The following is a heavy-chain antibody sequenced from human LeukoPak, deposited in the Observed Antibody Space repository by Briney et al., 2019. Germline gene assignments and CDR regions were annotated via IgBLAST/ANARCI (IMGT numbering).Heavy chain of an antibody. CDR1: GVSLSSSGMY. D-gene: IGHD2-15*01. V-gene: IGHV2-70*11. Sequence: SGPTLVKLTQPLTLIWTFSGVSLSSSGMYVSWIRQPPGKALEWLARIDWDDDKYYRTSLETRLTISKDTSKNQVVLTMTNVDPVDTATYYCARTKVAATPLDAVDTWGQGTMVTVSS. CDR3: ARTKVAATPLDAVDT. J-gene: IGHJ3*02. CDR2: IDWDDDK.